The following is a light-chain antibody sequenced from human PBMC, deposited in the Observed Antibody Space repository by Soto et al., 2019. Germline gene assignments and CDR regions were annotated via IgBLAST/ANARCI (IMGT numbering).Light chain of an antibody. J-gene: IGKJ3*01. CDR1: QSISSSY. CDR2: GAS. Sequence: EIVLTQSPGTLSLSPGKRATLSCRASQSISSSYLAWYQQRPGQAPRLLIYGASSRATGIPDRFSGSGSGTEFTLTISRLEPEDFAVYYCQQRSSWPFTFGPGTKVDIK. V-gene: IGKV3D-20*02. CDR3: QQRSSWPFT.